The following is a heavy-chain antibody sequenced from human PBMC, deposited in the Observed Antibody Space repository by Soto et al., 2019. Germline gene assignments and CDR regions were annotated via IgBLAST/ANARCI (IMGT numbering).Heavy chain of an antibody. V-gene: IGHV3-23*01. CDR3: VKDFRVGYDWTTD. CDR1: GFIFSNYA. J-gene: IGHJ4*02. D-gene: IGHD5-12*01. Sequence: DVQLLESGGDLVQPGGALRLSCADSGFIFSNYAMSWVRQAPGKGLEWVSLIRGSGGPTNYADSVKGRFTVYRDNSKIILLLLMDSLRAEDTAVYYCVKDFRVGYDWTTDWGQGTLVTVSS. CDR2: IRGSGGPT.